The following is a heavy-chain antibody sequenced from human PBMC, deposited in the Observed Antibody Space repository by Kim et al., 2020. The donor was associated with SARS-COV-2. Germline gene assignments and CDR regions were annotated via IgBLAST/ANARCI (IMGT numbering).Heavy chain of an antibody. Sequence: LKSRVTISVDASKNQFSLKLSSVTAADTAVYYCARKLKDYYDSSGYFDYWGQGTLVTVSS. D-gene: IGHD3-22*01. V-gene: IGHV4-59*01. J-gene: IGHJ4*02. CDR3: ARKLKDYYDSSGYFDY.